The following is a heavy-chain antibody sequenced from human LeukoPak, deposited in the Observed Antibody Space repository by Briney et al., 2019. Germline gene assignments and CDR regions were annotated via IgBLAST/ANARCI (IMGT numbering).Heavy chain of an antibody. CDR2: VSYDGSNK. CDR1: GFTFSRDG. D-gene: IGHD6-19*01. CDR3: AKEGIAVAGSSYWFFGL. J-gene: IGHJ2*01. V-gene: IGHV3-30*18. Sequence: GRSLRLSCAASGFTFSRDGMHWVRQAPGKGLEWVAVVSYDGSNKDYADSVKGRFTISRDDSKNTLYLQMNSLRAEDTAVYYCAKEGIAVAGSSYWFFGLWGRGTLVTVSS.